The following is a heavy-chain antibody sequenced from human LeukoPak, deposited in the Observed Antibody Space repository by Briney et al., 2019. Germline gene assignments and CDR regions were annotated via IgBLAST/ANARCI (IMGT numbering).Heavy chain of an antibody. CDR2: ISYDGSNK. J-gene: IGHJ5*02. D-gene: IGHD2-15*01. V-gene: IGHV3-30-3*01. CDR1: GFTFSSYA. Sequence: PGRSLRLSCAASGFTFSSYAMHWVRQAPGKGLEGVAVISYDGSNKYYADSVKGRFTISRDNSKNTLYLQMNSLRAEDTAVYYCARDQLNCSGSSCRNWFDPWGQGTLVTVSS. CDR3: ARDQLNCSGSSCRNWFDP.